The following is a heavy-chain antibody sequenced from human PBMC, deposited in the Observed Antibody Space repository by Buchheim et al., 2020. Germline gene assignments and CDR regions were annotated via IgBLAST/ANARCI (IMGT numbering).Heavy chain of an antibody. V-gene: IGHV3-74*03. J-gene: IGHJ4*02. Sequence: EVQLVESGGGLVQAGGSLRLSCAASGFSLSGSWMHWVRQAPGKGLVWVSRIKSDGSYTTYADSVKGRFTISRDNHKNTPDLQMNSLRAEDTAVYYCARDDYHRYWGQGTL. CDR1: GFSLSGSW. D-gene: IGHD3-22*01. CDR3: ARDDYHRY. CDR2: IKSDGSYT.